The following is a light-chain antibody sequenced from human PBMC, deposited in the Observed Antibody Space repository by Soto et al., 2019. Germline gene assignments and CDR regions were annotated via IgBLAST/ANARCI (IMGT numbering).Light chain of an antibody. Sequence: DIQMTQSPSTLSASVGDRVTITCRASQSISDSLAWYQQKPGKAPKLLIYKASTLESVVPSTFSGSGSGTEFTLTISSLQPDDHATYYCQQFNSYPWTFGQGTKVEIK. CDR1: QSISDS. V-gene: IGKV1-5*03. J-gene: IGKJ1*01. CDR2: KAS. CDR3: QQFNSYPWT.